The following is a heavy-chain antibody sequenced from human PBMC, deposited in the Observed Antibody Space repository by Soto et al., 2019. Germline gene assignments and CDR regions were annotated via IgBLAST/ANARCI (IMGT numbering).Heavy chain of an antibody. J-gene: IGHJ5*02. V-gene: IGHV4-39*01. D-gene: IGHD2-2*02. CDR3: ARQVPAAIRLGWFDP. CDR2: IYYSGST. Sequence: PSETLSLTCSVSGGSINRSSYYWGWIRQPPGKGLEWIGSIYYSGSTYYSPSLKSRVTISVDTSKNQFSLKLSSVTAADTAVYFCARQVPAAIRLGWFDPWGQGTLVTVSS. CDR1: GGSINRSSYY.